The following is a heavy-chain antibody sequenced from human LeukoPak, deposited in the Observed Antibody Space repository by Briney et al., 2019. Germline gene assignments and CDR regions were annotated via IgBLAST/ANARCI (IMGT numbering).Heavy chain of an antibody. CDR1: GGSVLNYY. CDR3: ARDQKFSYFDP. J-gene: IGHJ5*02. Sequence: PSETLSLTCTVSGGSVLNYYWSWIRQPPGRGLEWVGIIYYTGTSNSNPSLGSRVSMSVDSSKNQFSLQLKSVTAADTAVYFCARDQKFSYFDPWGQGTLATVSS. CDR2: IYYTGTS. D-gene: IGHD1-26*01. V-gene: IGHV4-59*02.